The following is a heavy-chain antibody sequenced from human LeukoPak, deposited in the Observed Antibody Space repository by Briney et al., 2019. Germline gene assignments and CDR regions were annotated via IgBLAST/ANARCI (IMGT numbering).Heavy chain of an antibody. Sequence: GESLKISCKGSGYSFTSYWIGWVRQMPGKGLEWMGIIYPGDSDTRYSPSFQGQVTISADKSISTAYLQWSSLKASDTTMYYCARPKGSQADAFDIWGQGAMVTVSS. CDR3: ARPKGSQADAFDI. V-gene: IGHV5-51*01. J-gene: IGHJ3*02. CDR2: IYPGDSDT. CDR1: GYSFTSYW.